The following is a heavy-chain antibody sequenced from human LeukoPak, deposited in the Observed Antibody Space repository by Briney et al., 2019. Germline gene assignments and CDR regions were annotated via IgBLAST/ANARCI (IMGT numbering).Heavy chain of an antibody. Sequence: GGSLRLSCAASGFTFSTYDMHWVRQVTGKGLEWVSAIGTGDDTYYLGSVKGRFTISRENAKNVLYLQMSSLRAEDTAVYYCAREIRETVVTRHYYYGIDVWGQGTAVTVSS. J-gene: IGHJ6*02. V-gene: IGHV3-13*01. CDR3: AREIRETVVTRHYYYGIDV. D-gene: IGHD2-15*01. CDR1: GFTFSTYD. CDR2: IGTGDDT.